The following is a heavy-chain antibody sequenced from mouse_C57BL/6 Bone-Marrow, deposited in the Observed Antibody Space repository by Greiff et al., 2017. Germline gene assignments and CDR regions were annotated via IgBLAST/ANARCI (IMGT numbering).Heavy chain of an antibody. CDR3: TSYDYGLYAMDY. D-gene: IGHD2-4*01. CDR2: IDPETGGT. J-gene: IGHJ4*01. CDR1: GYTFTDYE. V-gene: IGHV1-15*01. Sequence: QVQLQQSGAELVRPGASVTLSCKASGYTFTDYEMHWVKQTPVHGLEWIGAIDPETGGTAYNQKVKGKAILTADKSSSTAYMELRSLTSEDSAVYYCTSYDYGLYAMDYWGQGTSVTVSS.